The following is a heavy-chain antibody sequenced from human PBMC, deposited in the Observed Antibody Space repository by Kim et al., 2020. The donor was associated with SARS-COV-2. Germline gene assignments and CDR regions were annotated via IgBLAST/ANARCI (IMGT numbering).Heavy chain of an antibody. V-gene: IGHV2-5*02. CDR1: GFSLSTSGVG. Sequence: SGPTLVNPTQTLTLTCTFSGFSLSTSGVGVGWIRQPPGKALEWLALIYWDDDKRYSPSLKSRLTITKDTSKNQVVLTMTNMDPVDTATYYCAHSPHEVYSYGSITNWFDPWGQGTLVTVSS. D-gene: IGHD5-18*01. J-gene: IGHJ5*02. CDR3: AHSPHEVYSYGSITNWFDP. CDR2: IYWDDDK.